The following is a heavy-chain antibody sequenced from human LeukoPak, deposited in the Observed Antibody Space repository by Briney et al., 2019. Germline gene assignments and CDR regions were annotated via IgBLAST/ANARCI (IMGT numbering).Heavy chain of an antibody. CDR2: IRYDGGKE. V-gene: IGHV3-30*02. Sequence: GGSLRLSCTASGFTFSAYAMHWVRQAPGKGLEWVAFIRYDGGKEHHADSVKGRFTISRDNSKNTLYLQMNSLRAEDTAVYYCAKVSSSCPDCSFDSWGQGTLVTVSS. D-gene: IGHD6-13*01. J-gene: IGHJ4*02. CDR1: GFTFSAYA. CDR3: AKVSSSCPDCSFDS.